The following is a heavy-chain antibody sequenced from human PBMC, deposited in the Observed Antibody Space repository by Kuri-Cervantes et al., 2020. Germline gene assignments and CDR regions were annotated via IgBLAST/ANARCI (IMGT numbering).Heavy chain of an antibody. CDR3: ARTPLELGYSSSSGPYYYYGMDV. Sequence: GGSLRLSCAASGFTFSSYWMSWVRQAPGKGLEWVSYISSSGSTIYYADSVKGRFTISRDNAKNSLYLQMNSLRAEDTAVYYCARTPLELGYSSSSGPYYYYGMDVWGQGTTVTVSS. CDR2: ISSSGSTI. V-gene: IGHV3-48*04. CDR1: GFTFSSYW. D-gene: IGHD6-6*01. J-gene: IGHJ6*02.